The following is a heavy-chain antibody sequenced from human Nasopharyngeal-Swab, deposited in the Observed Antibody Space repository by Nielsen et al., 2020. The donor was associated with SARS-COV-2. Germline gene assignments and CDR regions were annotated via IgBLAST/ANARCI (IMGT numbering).Heavy chain of an antibody. CDR3: AKDFADWFFFDY. J-gene: IGHJ4*02. CDR2: INSDGSST. V-gene: IGHV3-74*01. Sequence: GSLKISCAASGFTFSSYWMHWVRQAPGKGLVWVSRINSDGSSTSYADSVKGRFTISRDNAKNSLFLQMNSLRPEDTALYYCAKDFADWFFFDYWGQGALVSVSS. D-gene: IGHD3-9*01. CDR1: GFTFSSYW.